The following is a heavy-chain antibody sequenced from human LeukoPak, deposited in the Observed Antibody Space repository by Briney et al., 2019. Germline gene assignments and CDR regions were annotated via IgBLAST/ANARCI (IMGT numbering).Heavy chain of an antibody. CDR2: IRFDANNI. V-gene: IGHV3-30*02. Sequence: PGGSLRLSCAASGFAFSSSGMHWVRQAPGKGLEWVAFIRFDANNIYYSDSVRGRFTISRDNSKDILYLQMDSLRPDDTAVYYCAIITGPIDMVGDWGQGTPVIVSS. J-gene: IGHJ4*02. CDR3: AIITGPIDMVGD. CDR1: GFAFSSSG. D-gene: IGHD2-15*01.